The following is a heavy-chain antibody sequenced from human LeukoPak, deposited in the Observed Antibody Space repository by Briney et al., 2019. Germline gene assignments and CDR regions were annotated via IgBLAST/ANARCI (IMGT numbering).Heavy chain of an antibody. CDR2: IGVGSTSI. Sequence: KAGGSLRLSCVVSAFALNEYSMNWVRRAPGKGLEWVSSIGVGSTSISYTDSVKGRFTISRDDAKNSLFLQLNSLRAEDTAVYYCGVPGTHGAAFDYWGQGTLVTVSS. CDR1: AFALNEYS. J-gene: IGHJ4*02. D-gene: IGHD1-26*01. V-gene: IGHV3-21*01. CDR3: GVPGTHGAAFDY.